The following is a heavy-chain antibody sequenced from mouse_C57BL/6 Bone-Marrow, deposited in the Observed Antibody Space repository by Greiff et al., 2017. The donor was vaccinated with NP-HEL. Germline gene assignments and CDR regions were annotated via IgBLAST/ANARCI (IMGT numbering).Heavy chain of an antibody. J-gene: IGHJ4*01. Sequence: EVQRVESGGDLVKPGGSLKLSCAASGFTFSSYGMSWVRQTPDKRLEWVATISSGGSYTYYPDSVKGRFTISRDNAKNTLYLQMSSLKSEDTAMYYCASLTGNYYAMDYWGQGTSVTVSS. CDR2: ISSGGSYT. D-gene: IGHD4-1*01. CDR1: GFTFSSYG. V-gene: IGHV5-6*01. CDR3: ASLTGNYYAMDY.